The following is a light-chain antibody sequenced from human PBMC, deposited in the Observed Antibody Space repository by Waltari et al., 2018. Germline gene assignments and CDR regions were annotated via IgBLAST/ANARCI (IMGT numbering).Light chain of an antibody. CDR3: QQFHDYPWT. J-gene: IGKJ1*01. CDR1: QGVSTY. V-gene: IGKV1D-13*01. CDR2: EAS. Sequence: AIQLTQSPSSLSASVGDTITITCRASQGVSTYLAWLQQKPGRAPKVLIFEASILQSGVPSRFSGRGSGTDFTLTISSLQPEDFATYYCQQFHDYPWTFGQGTKVEIK.